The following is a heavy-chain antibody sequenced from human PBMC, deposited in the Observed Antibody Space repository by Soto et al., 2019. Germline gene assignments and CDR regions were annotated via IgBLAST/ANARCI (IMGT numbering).Heavy chain of an antibody. CDR1: GFTFSSYW. D-gene: IGHD3-22*01. V-gene: IGHV3-7*01. Sequence: GGSLRLSCAASGFTFSSYWMSWVRQAPGKGLEWVANIKQDGSEKYYVDSVKGRFTISRDNAKNSLYLQMNSLRAEDTAVYYRARFDSSGYYYDVYWGQGTLVTVSS. J-gene: IGHJ4*02. CDR3: ARFDSSGYYYDVY. CDR2: IKQDGSEK.